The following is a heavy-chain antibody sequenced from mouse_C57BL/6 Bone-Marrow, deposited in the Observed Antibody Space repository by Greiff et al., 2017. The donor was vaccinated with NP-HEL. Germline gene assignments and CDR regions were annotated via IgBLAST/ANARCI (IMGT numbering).Heavy chain of an antibody. CDR3: ARGGYGFAY. J-gene: IGHJ3*01. D-gene: IGHD2-2*01. V-gene: IGHV14-2*01. CDR2: IDPEAGET. CDR1: GFNITDYY. Sequence: EVQLQQSGAELVKPGASVKLSCTASGFNITDYYMHWVKQRTEQGLEWIGRIDPEAGETKYAPKFQGKATLTADTSSNTAYLQLSSLTSEDPAVYCCARGGYGFAYWGQGTRVTVSA.